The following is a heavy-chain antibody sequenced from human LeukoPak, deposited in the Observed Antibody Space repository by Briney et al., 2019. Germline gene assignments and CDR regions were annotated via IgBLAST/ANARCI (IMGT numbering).Heavy chain of an antibody. CDR3: ARAHNWKYGTFDY. CDR2: ISSSSSYI. Sequence: GGSLRLSCAASGFTFSSYSMNWVRQAPGKGLEWVSCISSSSSYIYNADSVKGRFTISRDNAKNSLYLQMNSLRVEDTAVYYCARAHNWKYGTFDYWGQGTLVTVSS. D-gene: IGHD1-20*01. J-gene: IGHJ4*02. CDR1: GFTFSSYS. V-gene: IGHV3-21*01.